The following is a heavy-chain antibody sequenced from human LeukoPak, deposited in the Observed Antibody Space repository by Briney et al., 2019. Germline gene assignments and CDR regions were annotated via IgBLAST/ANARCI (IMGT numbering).Heavy chain of an antibody. D-gene: IGHD3-10*01. V-gene: IGHV4-34*01. CDR3: ARGRVQYYFGSGSQGWFDP. CDR2: INHSGST. Sequence: PSETLSLTCAAYGGSFSGYYWNWIRQSPGMGLEWIGEINHSGSTNYNPSLKSRVTISVDTPKNQFSLRLTSVTAADTAVCYCARGRVQYYFGSGSQGWFDPWGQGTLVTVSS. CDR1: GGSFSGYY. J-gene: IGHJ5*02.